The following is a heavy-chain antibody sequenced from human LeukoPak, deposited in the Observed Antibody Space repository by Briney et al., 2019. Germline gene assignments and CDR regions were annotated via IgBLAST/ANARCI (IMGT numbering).Heavy chain of an antibody. V-gene: IGHV3-23*01. J-gene: IGHJ4*02. CDR3: AKYLKGIAVAGKTPFDY. CDR1: GFTFSSYA. D-gene: IGHD6-19*01. Sequence: PGGSLRLSCAASGFTFSSYAMSWVRQAPGKGLEWVSAISGSGGSTYYADSVKGRFTISRDNSKNTLYLQMNSLRAEDTAVYYCAKYLKGIAVAGKTPFDYWGQGTLVTVSS. CDR2: ISGSGGST.